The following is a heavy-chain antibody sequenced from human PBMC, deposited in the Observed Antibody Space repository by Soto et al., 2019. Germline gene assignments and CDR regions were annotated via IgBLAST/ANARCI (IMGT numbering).Heavy chain of an antibody. CDR2: IYYSGST. J-gene: IGHJ6*02. CDR1: GGSISSSSYY. V-gene: IGHV4-39*01. Sequence: LSLTCTVSGGSISSSSYYWGWIRQPPGKGLEWIGSIYYSGSTYYNPSLKSRVTISVDTSKNQFSLKLSSVTAADTAVYYCARIGLGMVRGVITHYYYYGMDVWGQGTTVTVSS. CDR3: ARIGLGMVRGVITHYYYYGMDV. D-gene: IGHD3-10*01.